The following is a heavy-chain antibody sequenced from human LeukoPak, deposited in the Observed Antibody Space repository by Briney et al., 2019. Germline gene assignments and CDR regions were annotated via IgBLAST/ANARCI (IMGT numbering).Heavy chain of an antibody. CDR2: IYHSGTT. V-gene: IGHV4-4*02. J-gene: IGHJ4*02. CDR1: GAFITNSHW. Sequence: SETLSLTCAVSGAFITNSHWWSWARQPPGKGLEWIGEIYHSGTTNYNPSLKSRVTISVDTSKNQFSLKLSSVTAADTAVYYCARGRGYSYQTRHFDYWGQGTLVTVSS. CDR3: ARGRGYSYQTRHFDY. D-gene: IGHD5-18*01.